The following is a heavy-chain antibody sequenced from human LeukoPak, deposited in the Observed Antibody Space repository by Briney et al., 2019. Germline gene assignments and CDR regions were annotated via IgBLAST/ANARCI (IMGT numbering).Heavy chain of an antibody. CDR2: ISDSGGST. D-gene: IGHD2-2*02. CDR3: AKGREYPSRYCFDY. V-gene: IGHV3-23*01. J-gene: IGHJ4*02. Sequence: GGSLRLSCAASGFTFSSYAMSWVRQAPGKGLEWVSAISDSGGSTYYADSVKGRFTISRDNSKNTLFLQMNSLRAEDTAIYYCAKGREYPSRYCFDYWGQGTLVTVSS. CDR1: GFTFSSYA.